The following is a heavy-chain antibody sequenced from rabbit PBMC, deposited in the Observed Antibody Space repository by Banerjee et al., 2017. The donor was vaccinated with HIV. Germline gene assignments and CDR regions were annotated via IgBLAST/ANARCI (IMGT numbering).Heavy chain of an antibody. CDR2: IYTGDGST. CDR1: GFTLSNYY. D-gene: IGHD6-1*01. Sequence: QEQLEESGGDLVKPEGSLTLTCTASGFTLSNYYMCWVRQAPGKGLEWIGCIYTGDGSTYYASWAKGRFTISRSTSLNTVTLQMTSLTAADTATYFCARDPLSYSDAGYALWGPGTLVTVS. J-gene: IGHJ4*01. CDR3: ARDPLSYSDAGYAL. V-gene: IGHV1S47*01.